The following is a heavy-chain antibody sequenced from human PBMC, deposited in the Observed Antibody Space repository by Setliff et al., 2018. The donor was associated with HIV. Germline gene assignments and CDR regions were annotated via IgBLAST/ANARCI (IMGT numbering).Heavy chain of an antibody. CDR2: INPNNGGT. Sequence: ASVKVSCKATGYTFTDFYIHWVRQAPALGLEWMGWINPNNGGTNYAQKFQGRVTMTRDTSVSTAYMELSRLRSEDTAVYYCATARRDYYDRGRRSHYYIDVWGKGTTVTVSS. CDR3: ATARRDYYDRGRRSHYYIDV. D-gene: IGHD3-22*01. V-gene: IGHV1-2*02. J-gene: IGHJ6*03. CDR1: GYTFTDFY.